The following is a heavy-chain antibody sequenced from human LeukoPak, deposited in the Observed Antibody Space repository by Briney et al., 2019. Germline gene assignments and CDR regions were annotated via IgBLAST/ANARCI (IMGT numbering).Heavy chain of an antibody. Sequence: PGGSLRLSCAASGFTFSSYWMNWARQAPGKGLEWISYISNSRTTIYYADSVKGRFTISRDNAKSSLYLQMNSLRAEDTAVYYCARPGEGDNWNPWVVWGQGTLVTVSS. D-gene: IGHD1-20*01. CDR1: GFTFSSYW. V-gene: IGHV3-48*01. J-gene: IGHJ4*02. CDR3: ARPGEGDNWNPWVV. CDR2: ISNSRTTI.